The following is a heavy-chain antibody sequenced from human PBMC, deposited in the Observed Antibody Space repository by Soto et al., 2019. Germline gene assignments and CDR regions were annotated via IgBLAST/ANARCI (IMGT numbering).Heavy chain of an antibody. J-gene: IGHJ4*02. V-gene: IGHV3-21*01. Sequence: GGSLRLSCVAPGFTFNSYSMNWVRQAPGKGLEWVSSISSANAYIYYADSVKGRFTISRDNARNSLYLQMNSLRAEDTAVYYCARSSLTYFEFWGQGTLVTVSS. CDR1: GFTFNSYS. CDR3: ARSSLTYFEF. CDR2: ISSANAYI.